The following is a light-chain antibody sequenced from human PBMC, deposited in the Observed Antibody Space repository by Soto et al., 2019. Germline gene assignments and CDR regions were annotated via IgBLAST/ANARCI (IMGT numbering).Light chain of an antibody. CDR1: QSVSSGY. CDR3: QQYGSLPPWT. Sequence: EIVLTQSPGTLSLSPGEGATLSCRASQSVSSGYVAWYQQKPGQAPRLLIYSASNRATGIPDRFSGSGSGTDFTLTISRVEPEDFAVYYCQQYGSLPPWTFGQGTKVEVK. V-gene: IGKV3-20*01. J-gene: IGKJ1*01. CDR2: SAS.